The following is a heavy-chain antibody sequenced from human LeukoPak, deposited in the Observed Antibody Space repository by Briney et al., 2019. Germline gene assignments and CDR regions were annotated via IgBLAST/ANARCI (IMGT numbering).Heavy chain of an antibody. CDR1: GFTFSSYA. D-gene: IGHD3-10*01. CDR3: AKGPAMVRGTFDP. CDR2: ISGSGGNT. J-gene: IGHJ5*02. V-gene: IGHV3-23*01. Sequence: GGSLRLSCAASGFTFSSYAMSWVRQAPGKGLEWVSSISGSGGNTYCADSVKGRFTISRDYSKNTLYLQMHSLRAEETAVYYCAKGPAMVRGTFDPWGQGTLVTVSS.